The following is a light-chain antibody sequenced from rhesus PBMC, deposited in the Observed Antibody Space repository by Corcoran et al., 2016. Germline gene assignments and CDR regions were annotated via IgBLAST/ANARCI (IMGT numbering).Light chain of an antibody. V-gene: IGKV2-65*01. Sequence: DVVMTQSPLSLPITPGQPASISCRSSQSLVHSNGNTYLSWYQQKPGQPPRRLMYEVSNRDSGVPDSFSGSGAGTNFTLKISRVEAEDVGGYFCGQGTNVPFTFGPGTKLDIK. J-gene: IGKJ3*01. CDR2: EVS. CDR3: GQGTNVPFT. CDR1: QSLVHSNGNTY.